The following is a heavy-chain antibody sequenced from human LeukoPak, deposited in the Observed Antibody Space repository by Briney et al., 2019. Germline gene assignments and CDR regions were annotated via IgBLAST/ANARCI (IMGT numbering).Heavy chain of an antibody. CDR3: AGVVVNWFDP. D-gene: IGHD2-15*01. CDR1: GCSISSYY. CDR2: IYYSGST. Sequence: SETLSLTCTVSGCSISSYYWSRIRQPPGKGLEWIGYIYYSGSTNYNPSLKSRVTISVDTSKNQFSLKLSSVTAADTAVYYCAGVVVNWFDPWGQGTLVTVSS. V-gene: IGHV4-59*08. J-gene: IGHJ5*02.